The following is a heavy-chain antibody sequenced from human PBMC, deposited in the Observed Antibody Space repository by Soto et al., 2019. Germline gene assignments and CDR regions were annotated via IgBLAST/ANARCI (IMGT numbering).Heavy chain of an antibody. CDR2: INPNSGGT. Sequence: ASVKVSCKASGYTFTGYYMHWVRQAPGQGLDWMGWINPNSGGTNYAQKFQGRVTMTRDTSISTAYMELSRLRSDDTAVYYCARGQWLVETFDYWGQGTLVTVSS. CDR3: ARGQWLVETFDY. D-gene: IGHD6-19*01. J-gene: IGHJ4*02. CDR1: GYTFTGYY. V-gene: IGHV1-2*02.